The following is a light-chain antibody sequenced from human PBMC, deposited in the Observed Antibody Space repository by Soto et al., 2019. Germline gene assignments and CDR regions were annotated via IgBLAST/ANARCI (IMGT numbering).Light chain of an antibody. J-gene: IGKJ1*01. CDR1: QGIRTD. V-gene: IGKV1-6*01. CDR3: LQDYNYPWT. CDR2: AAS. Sequence: AIQMTQSPSSLSASVGDSVTITCRASQGIRTDLGWYQQKPGKAPKLLIYAASTLESGVPSRFSGSGSGTDFTLTISSLQPEDFATYYCLQDYNYPWTFGQGTKVEIK.